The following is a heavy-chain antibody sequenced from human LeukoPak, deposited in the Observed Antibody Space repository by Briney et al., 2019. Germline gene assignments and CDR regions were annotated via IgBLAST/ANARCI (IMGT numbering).Heavy chain of an antibody. CDR1: GFTFSSYA. J-gene: IGHJ6*03. CDR2: IRSKAYGGTT. D-gene: IGHD6-13*01. V-gene: IGHV3-49*04. Sequence: GGSLRLSCAASGFTFSSYAMSWVRQAPGKGLEWVGFIRSKAYGGTTEYAASVKGRFTISRDDSKSIAYLQMNSLKTEDTAVYYCTRPGIAAAGAQSQHHYYYYYYMDVWGKGTTVTVSS. CDR3: TRPGIAAAGAQSQHHYYYYYYMDV.